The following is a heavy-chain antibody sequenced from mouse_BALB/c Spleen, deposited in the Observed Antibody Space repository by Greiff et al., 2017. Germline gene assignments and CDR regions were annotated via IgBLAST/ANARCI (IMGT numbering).Heavy chain of an antibody. CDR2: ISNGGGST. Sequence: DVMLVESGGGLVQPGGSLKLSCAASGFTFSSYTMSWVRQTPEKRLEWVAYISNGGGSTYYPDTVKGRFTISRDNAKNTLYLQMSSLKSEDTAMYYCARRDTTGAMDYWGQGTSVTVSA. J-gene: IGHJ4*01. D-gene: IGHD1-1*01. CDR1: GFTFSSYT. V-gene: IGHV5-12-2*01. CDR3: ARRDTTGAMDY.